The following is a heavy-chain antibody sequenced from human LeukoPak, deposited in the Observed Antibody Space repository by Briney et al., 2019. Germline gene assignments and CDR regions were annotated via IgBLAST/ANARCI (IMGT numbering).Heavy chain of an antibody. Sequence: GGALRLSCVSSGFTIGTAWMSWVRQAPGKGLEWLGHIKSEGEGATTDYAAPAKGRFAISRDDSKNMIYLQMSSLKIDDTAIYYCIAHFPYFYGFDVWGKGTTVTVSS. CDR2: IKSEGEGATT. D-gene: IGHD3-3*02. CDR3: IAHFPYFYGFDV. J-gene: IGHJ6*04. V-gene: IGHV3-15*01. CDR1: GFTIGTAW.